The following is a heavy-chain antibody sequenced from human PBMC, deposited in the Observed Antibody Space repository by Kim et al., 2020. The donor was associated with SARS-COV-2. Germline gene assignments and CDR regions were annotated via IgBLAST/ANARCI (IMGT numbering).Heavy chain of an antibody. V-gene: IGHV3-48*02. CDR1: GFIFSSYS. Sequence: GGSLRLSCAASGFIFSSYSMNWVRQAPGMGLEWVSYISSGTSTIYYADSVKGRFTISRDNAKNSLYLQMNSLRDEDTAVYYCARGHSSSWYLNFDFWGQGTLVTVPS. J-gene: IGHJ4*02. CDR3: ARGHSSSWYLNFDF. D-gene: IGHD6-13*01. CDR2: ISSGTSTI.